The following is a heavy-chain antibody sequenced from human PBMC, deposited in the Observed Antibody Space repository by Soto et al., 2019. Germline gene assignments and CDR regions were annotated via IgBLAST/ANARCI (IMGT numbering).Heavy chain of an antibody. CDR3: ARRWMVRGVMNWFDP. CDR1: GGSISSSNW. D-gene: IGHD3-10*01. Sequence: QVQLQESGPGLVKPSGTLSLTCAVSGGSISSSNWWSWVRQPPGKGLEWIGEIYHSGSTNYNPSLQSRVPISIDKSKNQFSLKLSSVTAADTAVYYCARRWMVRGVMNWFDPWGQGTLVTVSS. CDR2: IYHSGST. J-gene: IGHJ5*02. V-gene: IGHV4-4*02.